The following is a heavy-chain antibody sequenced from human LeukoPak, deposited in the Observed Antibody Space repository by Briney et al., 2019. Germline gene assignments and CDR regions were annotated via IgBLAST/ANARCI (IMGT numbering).Heavy chain of an antibody. CDR2: ISYDGSNK. Sequence: PGGSLRLSCAASGFTFSSYAMHWVRQAPGKGLEWVAVISYDGSNKYYADSVEGRFTISRDNSKNTLYLQMNSLRAEDTAVYYCARAYSSSWYSGGFDYWGQGTLVTVSS. CDR1: GFTFSSYA. V-gene: IGHV3-30-3*01. CDR3: ARAYSSSWYSGGFDY. D-gene: IGHD6-13*01. J-gene: IGHJ4*02.